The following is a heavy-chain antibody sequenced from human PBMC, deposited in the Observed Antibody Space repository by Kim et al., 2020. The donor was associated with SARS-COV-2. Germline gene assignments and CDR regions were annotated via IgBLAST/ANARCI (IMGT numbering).Heavy chain of an antibody. Sequence: SETLSLTCTVSGGSISSSSYYWGWIRQPPGKGLEWIGSIYYSGSTYYNPSLKSRVTISVDTSKNQFSLKLSSVTAADTAVYYCARQILGSSYYFDYWGQGALVTVSS. J-gene: IGHJ4*02. D-gene: IGHD6-6*01. V-gene: IGHV4-39*01. CDR2: IYYSGST. CDR1: GGSISSSSYY. CDR3: ARQILGSSYYFDY.